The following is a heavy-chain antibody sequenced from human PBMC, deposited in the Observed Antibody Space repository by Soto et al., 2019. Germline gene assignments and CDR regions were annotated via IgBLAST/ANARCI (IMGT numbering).Heavy chain of an antibody. V-gene: IGHV4-4*07. D-gene: IGHD3-22*01. CDR1: GASISGFY. CDR2: IYATGTT. Sequence: PSETLSLTCTVSGASISGFYWSWIRKSAGKGLEWIGRIYATGTTDYNPSLKSRVMMSVDTSKNQFSLKLRSVTAADTAVYYCARCNYESRGGRNWLDPWGQGTLVTVSS. CDR3: ARCNYESRGGRNWLDP. J-gene: IGHJ5*02.